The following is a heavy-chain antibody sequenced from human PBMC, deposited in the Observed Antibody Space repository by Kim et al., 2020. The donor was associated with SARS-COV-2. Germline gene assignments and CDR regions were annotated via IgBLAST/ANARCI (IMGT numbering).Heavy chain of an antibody. D-gene: IGHD4-17*01. CDR3: AREDNSDDYDLDD. J-gene: IGHJ4*02. Sequence: YAQGFTGQFVFSLDTSVRTAYLQISSLKAEDTAVYYCAREDNSDDYDLDDWGQGTLVTVSS. V-gene: IGHV7-4-1*02.